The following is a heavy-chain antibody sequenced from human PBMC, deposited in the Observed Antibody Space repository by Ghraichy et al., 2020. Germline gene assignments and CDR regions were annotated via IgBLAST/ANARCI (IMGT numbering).Heavy chain of an antibody. J-gene: IGHJ3*02. CDR3: ARPNRYYDILTGYYDAFDI. CDR2: ISAYNGNT. CDR1: GYTFTSYG. Sequence: ASVKVSCKASGYTFTSYGISWVRQAPGQGLEWMGWISAYNGNTNYAQKLQGRVTMTTDTSTSTAYMELRSLRSDDTAVYYCARPNRYYDILTGYYDAFDIWGQGTMVTVSS. D-gene: IGHD3-9*01. V-gene: IGHV1-18*04.